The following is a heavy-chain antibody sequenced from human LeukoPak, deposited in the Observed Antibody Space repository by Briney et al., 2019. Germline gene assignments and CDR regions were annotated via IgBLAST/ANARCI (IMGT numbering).Heavy chain of an antibody. CDR2: ISTSSSDI. CDR3: ARGLVQVPPALVDY. D-gene: IGHD2-2*01. CDR1: GFTFSGYS. V-gene: IGHV3-21*01. J-gene: IGHJ4*01. Sequence: PGGSLRLSCAASGFTFSGYSMNWVRQAPGKGLEWVSSISTSSSDIHYADSVKGRFTISRDNAKDSLYLQMNSLRVEDTAVYYCARGLVQVPPALVDYWGRGTLVSVSS.